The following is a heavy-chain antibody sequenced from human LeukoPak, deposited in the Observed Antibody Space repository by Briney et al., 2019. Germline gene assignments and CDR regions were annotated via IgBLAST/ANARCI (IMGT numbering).Heavy chain of an antibody. Sequence: SETLSLTCTVSGGSISSYYWSWIRQPPGKGLEWIGYIYYSGSTNYNPSLKRRVTISVDTSKNQFSLKLSSVTAADTAVYYCARARDSSGWSDYYSGMDVWGQGTTVTVSS. D-gene: IGHD6-19*01. J-gene: IGHJ6*02. CDR3: ARARDSSGWSDYYSGMDV. CDR1: GGSISSYY. V-gene: IGHV4-59*01. CDR2: IYYSGST.